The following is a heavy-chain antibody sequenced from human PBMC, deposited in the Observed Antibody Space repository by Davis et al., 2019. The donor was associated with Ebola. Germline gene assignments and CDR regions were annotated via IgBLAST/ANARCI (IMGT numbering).Heavy chain of an antibody. CDR1: GYSFTSYW. CDR2: IYPGDSDT. Sequence: GESLKISCKGSGYSFTSYWIGWVRQMPGKGLEWMGIIYPGDSDTRYSPSFQGQVTISADKSISTAYLQWSSLKASDTAMYYCARQAPSYDYGDNPFDYWGQGTLVTVSS. J-gene: IGHJ4*02. D-gene: IGHD4-23*01. V-gene: IGHV5-51*01. CDR3: ARQAPSYDYGDNPFDY.